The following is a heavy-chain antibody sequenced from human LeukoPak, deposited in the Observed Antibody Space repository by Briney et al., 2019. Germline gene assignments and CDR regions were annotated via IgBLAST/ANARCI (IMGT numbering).Heavy chain of an antibody. V-gene: IGHV1-69*05. D-gene: IGHD2-8*01. Sequence: ASVKVSCKASGGTFSSYAISWVRQAPGQGLEWMGGIIPIFGTANSAQKFQGRVTITTDESTSTAYMELSSLRSEDTAVYYCAANKYCTNGVCYFNAFDIWGQGTMVTVSS. CDR2: IIPIFGTA. CDR3: AANKYCTNGVCYFNAFDI. CDR1: GGTFSSYA. J-gene: IGHJ3*02.